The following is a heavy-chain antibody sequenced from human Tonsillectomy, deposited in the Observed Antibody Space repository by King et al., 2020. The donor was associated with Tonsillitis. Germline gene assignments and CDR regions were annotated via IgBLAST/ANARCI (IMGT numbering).Heavy chain of an antibody. CDR3: ARDDKHSSGSLDY. V-gene: IGHV1-18*01. D-gene: IGHD3-22*01. CDR2: ISAYNGNT. CDR1: GYTFTSYG. J-gene: IGHJ4*02. Sequence: VQLVESGDEVKKPGASVKVSCKASGYTFTSYGITWVRQAPGQGLEWMGWISAYNGNTNHAQNLQGRVTMTTDTSTSTGYMELRSLTSDDTAVYYCARDDKHSSGSLDYWGQGTLVTVSS.